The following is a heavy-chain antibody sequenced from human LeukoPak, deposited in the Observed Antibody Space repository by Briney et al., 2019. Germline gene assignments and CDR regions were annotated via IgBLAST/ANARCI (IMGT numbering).Heavy chain of an antibody. CDR1: GGSISSYY. V-gene: IGHV4-59*01. J-gene: IGHJ3*02. D-gene: IGHD6-19*01. Sequence: SETLSLTCTVSGGSISSYYWSWIRQPPGKGLEWIGYIYYSGSTNYKPSLKSRVTISVDTSKKQFSLKLSSVTAADTAVYYCARGSIAVAGTGGAFDIWGQGTMVTVSS. CDR2: IYYSGST. CDR3: ARGSIAVAGTGGAFDI.